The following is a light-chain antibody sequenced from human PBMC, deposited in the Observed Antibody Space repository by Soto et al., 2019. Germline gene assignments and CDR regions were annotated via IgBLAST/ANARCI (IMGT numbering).Light chain of an antibody. Sequence: QSALTQPASVSGSPGQSITISCTGTSSDVGGYNYVSWYQQHPGKAPKLMLYDVGSRPSGVSNRFSGSKSGNTASLTISGLQAEDEDDYYCCSYTSSTTWVFGGGTKLTVL. CDR1: SSDVGGYNY. J-gene: IGLJ3*02. V-gene: IGLV2-14*03. CDR2: DVG. CDR3: CSYTSSTTWV.